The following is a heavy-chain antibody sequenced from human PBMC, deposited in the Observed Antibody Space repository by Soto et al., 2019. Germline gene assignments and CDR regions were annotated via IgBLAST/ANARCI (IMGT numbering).Heavy chain of an antibody. CDR2: IYHSGST. CDR1: GGSISSGGYS. V-gene: IGHV4-30-2*01. CDR3: ARGSHSSGSLQY. J-gene: IGHJ4*02. Sequence: QLQLQESGSGLVKPSQTLSLTCAVSGGSISSGGYSWSWIRQPPGKGLEWIGYIYHSGSTYYNPSLKSRVTISVDRSKNQFSLKLSSVTAADTAMYYCARGSHSSGSLQYWGQGTLVTVSS. D-gene: IGHD3-22*01.